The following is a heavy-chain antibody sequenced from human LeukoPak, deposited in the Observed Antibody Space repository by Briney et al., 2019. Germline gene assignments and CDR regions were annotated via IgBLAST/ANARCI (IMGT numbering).Heavy chain of an antibody. V-gene: IGHV4-59*01. CDR2: IYYSGST. CDR1: GGSISSYY. J-gene: IGHJ4*02. CDR3: ARGTLYGSGSYYNVGVAADY. Sequence: SETLSLTCTVSGGSISSYYWSWIRQPPGKGLEWIGYIYYSGSTNYNPSLKSRVTISVDTSKNQFSLKLSSVTAADTAVYYCARGTLYGSGSYYNVGVAADYWGRGTLVTVSS. D-gene: IGHD3-10*01.